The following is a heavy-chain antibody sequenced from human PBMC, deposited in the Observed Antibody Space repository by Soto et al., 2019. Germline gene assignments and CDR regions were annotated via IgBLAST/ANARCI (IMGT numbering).Heavy chain of an antibody. Sequence: LSLTCTVSGGSISSYYWSWIRQPPGKGLEWIGYIYYSGSTNYNPSLKSRVTISVDTSKNQFSLKLSSVTAADTAVYYCARVGYYDFWSGPYYFDYWGQGTLVTVSS. CDR1: GGSISSYY. CDR3: ARVGYYDFWSGPYYFDY. J-gene: IGHJ4*02. V-gene: IGHV4-59*01. CDR2: IYYSGST. D-gene: IGHD3-3*01.